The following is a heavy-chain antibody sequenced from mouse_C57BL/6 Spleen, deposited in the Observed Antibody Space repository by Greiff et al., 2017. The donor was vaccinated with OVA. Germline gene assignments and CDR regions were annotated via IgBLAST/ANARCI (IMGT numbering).Heavy chain of an antibody. V-gene: IGHV2-2*01. CDR2: IWSGGST. CDR1: GFSLTSYG. CDR3: ARNEGAMDY. J-gene: IGHJ4*01. Sequence: QVQLQQSGPGLVQPSQSLSITCTVSGFSLTSYGVHWVRQSPGKGLERLGVIWSGGSTDHNAAFISRLSISKDNSKGQVFFKMNSLQADDTAIYYCARNEGAMDYWGQGTSVTVSS.